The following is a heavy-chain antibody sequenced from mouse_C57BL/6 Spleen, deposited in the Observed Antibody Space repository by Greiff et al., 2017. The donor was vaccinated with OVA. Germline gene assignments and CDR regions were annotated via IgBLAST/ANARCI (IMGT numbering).Heavy chain of an antibody. CDR1: GFTFSSYA. J-gene: IGHJ3*01. D-gene: IGHD4-1*01. V-gene: IGHV5-4*01. Sequence: EVMLVESGGGLVKPGGSLKLSCAASGFTFSSYAMSWVRQTPEKRLEWVATISDGGSYTYYPDNVKGRFTISRDNAKNNLYLQMSHLKSEDTAMYYCEREETGIAWFAYWGQGTLVTVSA. CDR2: ISDGGSYT. CDR3: EREETGIAWFAY.